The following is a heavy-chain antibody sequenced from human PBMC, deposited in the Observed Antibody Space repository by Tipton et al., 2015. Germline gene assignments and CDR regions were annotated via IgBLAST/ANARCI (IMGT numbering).Heavy chain of an antibody. CDR1: GFTVSSNY. D-gene: IGHD1-1*01. V-gene: IGHV3-53*01. CDR3: ARDGVEGYFDS. Sequence: VQLVQSGGGLIQPGGSLRLSCAVSGFTVSSNYMRWVRQAPGKGLEWVSLIYGAATTHYADSVKGRFTISRDNYRNMLYLQMNSLRADDTAVYYCARDGVEGYFDSWGQGTLVTVSS. J-gene: IGHJ4*02. CDR2: IYGAATT.